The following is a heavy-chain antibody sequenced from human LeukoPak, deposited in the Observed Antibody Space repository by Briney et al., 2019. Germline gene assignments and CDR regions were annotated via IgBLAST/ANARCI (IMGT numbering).Heavy chain of an antibody. D-gene: IGHD6-19*01. CDR2: ICSNTSYI. J-gene: IGHJ6*03. V-gene: IGHV3-21*04. CDR3: ARMPVSGTRDYYYYMDV. Sequence: GGSLRLSCAASRFTFSSYRMIWVRQAPGKGLEWVSSICSNTSYIYYADSVRGRFTISRDNAKNSLCLQMNSLRAEDTAVYYCARMPVSGTRDYYYYMDVWGKGTMVTVSS. CDR1: RFTFSSYR.